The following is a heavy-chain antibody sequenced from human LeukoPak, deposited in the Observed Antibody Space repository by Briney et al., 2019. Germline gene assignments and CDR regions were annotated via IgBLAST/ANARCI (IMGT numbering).Heavy chain of an antibody. CDR1: GASITRSTYY. V-gene: IGHV4-39*01. CDR3: ARSLWFGELP. Sequence: PSEALSLTCTVSGASITRSTYYWGWIRQPPGKGLEWIGCIYYSGSTYYNPSLKSRVTLSIDTSKSQFSLRLSSVTAADTAVYYCARSLWFGELPWGQGTLVTVSS. CDR2: IYYSGST. J-gene: IGHJ5*02. D-gene: IGHD3-10*01.